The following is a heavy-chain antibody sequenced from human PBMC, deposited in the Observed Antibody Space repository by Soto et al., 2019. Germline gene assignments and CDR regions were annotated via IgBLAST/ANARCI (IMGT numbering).Heavy chain of an antibody. CDR3: AREAPWSHYGMDV. Sequence: QVQLVESGGGVVQPGRSLRLSCAASGFTFSSYAMHWVRQAPGKGLEWVAVISYDGSNKYYADSVKGRFTISRDNSKNTRYLQMNSLGAEDTAVYYCAREAPWSHYGMDVWGQGTTVTVSS. CDR2: ISYDGSNK. V-gene: IGHV3-30-3*01. CDR1: GFTFSSYA. J-gene: IGHJ6*02.